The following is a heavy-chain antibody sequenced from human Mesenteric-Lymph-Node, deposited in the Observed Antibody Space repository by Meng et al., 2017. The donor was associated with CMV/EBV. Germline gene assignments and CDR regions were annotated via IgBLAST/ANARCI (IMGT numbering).Heavy chain of an antibody. J-gene: IGHJ4*02. CDR1: GFTFGSYA. D-gene: IGHD2/OR15-2a*01. CDR3: AQSTPILYGSFDY. CDR2: IYSDGSST. V-gene: IGHV3-23*03. Sequence: GESLKISCAASGFTFGSYAMSWVRQAPGKGLEWVSVIYSDGSSTYYADSVKGRFTISRDNSKNMLYLQMNSLRAEDTAIYYCAQSTPILYGSFDYWGQGTLVTVSS.